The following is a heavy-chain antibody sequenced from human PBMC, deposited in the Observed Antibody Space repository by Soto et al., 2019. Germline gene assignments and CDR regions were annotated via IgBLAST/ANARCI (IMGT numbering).Heavy chain of an antibody. J-gene: IGHJ4*02. CDR3: ARRRYEYSSFDY. Sequence: SETLSLTCAVYGGSFSGYYWSWIRQPPGKGLEWIGEINHSGSTNYNPSLKSRVTISVDTSKNQFSLKLSSVTAADTAVYYCARRRYEYSSFDYWGQGTLVTVSS. CDR1: GGSFSGYY. D-gene: IGHD6-6*01. V-gene: IGHV4-34*01. CDR2: INHSGST.